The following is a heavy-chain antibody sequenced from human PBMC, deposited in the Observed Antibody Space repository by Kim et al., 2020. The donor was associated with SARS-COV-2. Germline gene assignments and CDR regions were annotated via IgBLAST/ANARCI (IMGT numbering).Heavy chain of an antibody. CDR2: IIPIFGTA. CDR3: ARGDIAAADTHYYGMDV. D-gene: IGHD6-13*01. J-gene: IGHJ6*02. V-gene: IGHV1-69*13. CDR1: GGTFSSYA. Sequence: SVKVSCKASGGTFSSYAISWVRQAPGQGLEWMGGIIPIFGTANYAQKFQGRVTITADESTSTAYMELSSLRSEDTAVYYCARGDIAAADTHYYGMDVWGQGTTVTVSS.